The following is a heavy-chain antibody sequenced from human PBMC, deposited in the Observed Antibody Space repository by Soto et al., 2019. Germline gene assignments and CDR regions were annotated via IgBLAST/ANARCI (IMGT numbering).Heavy chain of an antibody. Sequence: EVQVVESGGGLVQPGGSLRLSCAASGFTFSSNSMNWVRQAPGKGLEWISYISSSSSTIYADSVKGRFTISRDNAKNSLYLQMNSLRDEDTAVYYCARVIWSGHQTSDLWGQGTLVTVSS. CDR3: ARVIWSGHQTSDL. J-gene: IGHJ5*02. D-gene: IGHD3-3*01. V-gene: IGHV3-48*02. CDR1: GFTFSSNS. CDR2: ISSSSSTI.